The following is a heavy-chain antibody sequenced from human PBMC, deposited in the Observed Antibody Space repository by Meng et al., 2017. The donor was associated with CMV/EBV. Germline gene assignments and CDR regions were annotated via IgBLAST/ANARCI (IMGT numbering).Heavy chain of an antibody. V-gene: IGHV4-30-4*08. CDR1: GGSISSGDYY. J-gene: IGHJ4*02. CDR2: IYYSGTT. CDR3: ARLSGSGTTSTGYHYAFDS. D-gene: IGHD3-22*01. Sequence: QVRPAESGPGLVKPSQTLSLTCSVSGGSISSGDYYWSWIRQPPGKGLEWIGYIYYSGTTYYNPSLESRVTISVDTSKNQFSLNLSSVTAADTAVYYCARLSGSGTTSTGYHYAFDSWGQGTLVTVSS.